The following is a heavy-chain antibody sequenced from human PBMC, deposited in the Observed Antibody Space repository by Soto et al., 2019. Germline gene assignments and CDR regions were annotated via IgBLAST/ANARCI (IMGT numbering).Heavy chain of an antibody. V-gene: IGHV3-21*06. D-gene: IGHD2-8*02. CDR2: ISETSSEV. J-gene: IGHJ6*02. Sequence: GGSLRLCCAASGFTFSAYTMNWVRQAPGKGLEWVSSISETSSEVHYADSVKGRVTIARDNAKNFLYLQMKSLRAEDTAVYYCVKEAEICTGSCYKNGLDVWGQGTTVTVSS. CDR3: VKEAEICTGSCYKNGLDV. CDR1: GFTFSAYT.